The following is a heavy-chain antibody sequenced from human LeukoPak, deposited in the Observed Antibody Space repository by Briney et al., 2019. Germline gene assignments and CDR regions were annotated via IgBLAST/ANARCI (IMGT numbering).Heavy chain of an antibody. J-gene: IGHJ4*02. Sequence: ASVKVSCKASGYTFTSYYMHWVRQAPGQGLEWMGWINPNSGGKNDAQKFQVRVTMTRDTSISTAYMELSRLRSDDPAVYYCASTGLYSNLDYWGQGTLVTVSS. D-gene: IGHD6-13*01. CDR2: INPNSGGK. V-gene: IGHV1-2*02. CDR1: GYTFTSYY. CDR3: ASTGLYSNLDY.